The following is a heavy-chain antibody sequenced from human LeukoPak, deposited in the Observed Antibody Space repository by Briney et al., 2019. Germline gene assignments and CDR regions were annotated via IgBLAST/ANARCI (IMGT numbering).Heavy chain of an antibody. CDR2: ISGSGART. CDR1: GLTFRSYA. J-gene: IGHJ6*03. V-gene: IGHV3-23*01. CDR3: ARATVTTGVTFDYYYYYYMDV. Sequence: GGSLRLSCAVSGLTFRSYAMIWVRQAPGKGLEWVSLISGSGARTHYGDSVKGRFTISRDNSKNTVYLQMNSLRAEDTAVYYCARATVTTGVTFDYYYYYYMDVWGKGTTVTVSS. D-gene: IGHD4-11*01.